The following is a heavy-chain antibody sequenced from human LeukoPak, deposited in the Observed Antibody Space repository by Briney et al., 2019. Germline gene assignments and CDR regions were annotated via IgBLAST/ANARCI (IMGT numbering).Heavy chain of an antibody. CDR1: GFTFSNYE. CDR2: ISSSGSDI. D-gene: IGHD6-13*01. J-gene: IGHJ5*02. Sequence: GGSLRLSCAASGFTFSNYEMHWVRQAPGKGLEWVSYISSSGSDIYYADSVKGRFTISRDNSKNTLYLQMNSLRAEDTAVYYCARDQGIAAAGLKWFDPWGQGTLVTVSS. CDR3: ARDQGIAAAGLKWFDP. V-gene: IGHV3-48*03.